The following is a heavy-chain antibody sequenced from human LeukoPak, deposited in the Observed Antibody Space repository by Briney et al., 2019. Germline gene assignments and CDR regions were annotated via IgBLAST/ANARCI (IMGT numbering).Heavy chain of an antibody. CDR2: MNPNSGNT. D-gene: IGHD3-22*01. CDR3: AGGVYDSSVSDPFDI. Sequence: VASVKVSCKASGYTYTSYDINWVRQATGQGLEWMGWMNPNSGNTGYAQKFQGRVTMTRNTSISTAYMELSSLRSEDTAVYYCAGGVYDSSVSDPFDIWGQGTMVTVSS. V-gene: IGHV1-8*01. CDR1: GYTYTSYD. J-gene: IGHJ3*02.